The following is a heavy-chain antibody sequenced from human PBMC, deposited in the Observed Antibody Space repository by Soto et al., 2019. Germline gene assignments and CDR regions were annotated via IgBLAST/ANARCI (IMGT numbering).Heavy chain of an antibody. D-gene: IGHD1-1*01. Sequence: QVQLVQSGAEVRKPGSSVRVACKASGDKFSTYAINWVRQVPGQGLEWLGGIITFFGAAMYAQKFQGRVTITADESATTAYMELSSLRSEDTAVYYCARGGKERFRGSGRDVWGQGTTVTVSS. CDR1: GDKFSTYA. J-gene: IGHJ6*02. CDR2: IITFFGAA. V-gene: IGHV1-69*01. CDR3: ARGGKERFRGSGRDV.